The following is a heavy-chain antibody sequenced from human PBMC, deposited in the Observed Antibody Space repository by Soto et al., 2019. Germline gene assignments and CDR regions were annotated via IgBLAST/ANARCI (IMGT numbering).Heavy chain of an antibody. Sequence: SVKVSCTASVGTFSSYAIIWVRQATRQGLEWMGGIIPIFGTANYAQKFQGRVTITADKSTSTAYMELSSLRSEDTAVYYCARGIPGNDFWSGYFVRFDPWGQGTLVTVSS. V-gene: IGHV1-69*06. J-gene: IGHJ5*02. CDR1: VGTFSSYA. CDR2: IIPIFGTA. CDR3: ARGIPGNDFWSGYFVRFDP. D-gene: IGHD3-3*01.